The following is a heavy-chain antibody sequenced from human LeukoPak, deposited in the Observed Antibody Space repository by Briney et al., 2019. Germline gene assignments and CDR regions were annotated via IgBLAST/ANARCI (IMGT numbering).Heavy chain of an antibody. Sequence: GESLRLSCAASGFTVSSNYMSWVRQAPGKGLEWVSVIYSGGSTYYADSVKGRFTISRDNSKNTLYLQMNSLRAEDTAVYYCARDQEDSGRSFDYWGQGTLVTVSS. CDR1: GFTVSSNY. D-gene: IGHD6-19*01. CDR2: IYSGGST. CDR3: ARDQEDSGRSFDY. J-gene: IGHJ4*02. V-gene: IGHV3-66*01.